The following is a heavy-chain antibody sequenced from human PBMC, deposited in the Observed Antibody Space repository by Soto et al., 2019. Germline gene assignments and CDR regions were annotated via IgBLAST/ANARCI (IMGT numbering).Heavy chain of an antibody. CDR1: GFTFGSYD. Sequence: GSLRLSCVASGFTFGSYDMHWVRQSTGRGLEWVSAIGTAGDPHYPGSGKGRFTISRENAKNSLYLQMNSLRAGDTAVYYCARAPRGKYYFDYWGRGTLVTVYS. J-gene: IGHJ4*02. CDR3: ARAPRGKYYFDY. CDR2: IGTAGDP. V-gene: IGHV3-13*05.